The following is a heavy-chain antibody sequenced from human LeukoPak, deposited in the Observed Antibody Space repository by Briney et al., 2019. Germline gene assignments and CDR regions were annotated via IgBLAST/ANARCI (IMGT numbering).Heavy chain of an antibody. D-gene: IGHD2-15*01. CDR3: AKGGGYCSGGSCYPAD. CDR1: GFTFSSYG. V-gene: IGHV3-30*18. Sequence: PGGSLRLSCAASGFTFSSYGMHWVRQAPGKGLEWVAVISYDGSNKYYADSVKGRFTISRDNSKNTLYLQMNSLRAEDTAVYYCAKGGGYCSGGSCYPADWGQGTLVTVSS. J-gene: IGHJ4*02. CDR2: ISYDGSNK.